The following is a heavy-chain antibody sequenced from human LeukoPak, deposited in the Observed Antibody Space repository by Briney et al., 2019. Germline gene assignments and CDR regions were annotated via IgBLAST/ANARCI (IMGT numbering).Heavy chain of an antibody. D-gene: IGHD3-10*01. V-gene: IGHV3-66*01. CDR2: NYSGDST. J-gene: IGHJ4*02. CDR1: AFTVSSNY. Sequence: GGSLRLSSAAYAFTVSSNYMSWDRQAPGKGLEWVSVNYSGDSTYNADSVKGRFTISRDNSKNTLYLQMNSLRAEDTAVYYCARDSGSGTFDYWGQGTLVTVSS. CDR3: ARDSGSGTFDY.